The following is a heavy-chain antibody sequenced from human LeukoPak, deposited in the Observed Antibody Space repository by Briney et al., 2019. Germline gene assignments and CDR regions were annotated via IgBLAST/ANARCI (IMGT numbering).Heavy chain of an antibody. D-gene: IGHD6-13*01. V-gene: IGHV3-73*01. J-gene: IGHJ4*02. Sequence: TGGSLRLSCAASGFTSSGSIIHWVRHASGKGLEWVARMRSKANSYATAYAASVKGRFTISRDDSINTAYLQMNSLKTEDTAVYYCTRLGEYTSSWDDYWGQGTLVTVSS. CDR3: TRLGEYTSSWDDY. CDR2: MRSKANSYAT. CDR1: GFTSSGSI.